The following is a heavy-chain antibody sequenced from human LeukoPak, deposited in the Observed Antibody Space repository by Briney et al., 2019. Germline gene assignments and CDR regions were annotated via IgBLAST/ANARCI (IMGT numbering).Heavy chain of an antibody. Sequence: GGSLRLSCAASGFTFSRHNMNWVRQAPGKGLEWVSSISGSSSYIYYADSVKGRFTISRDNARNSLYLQMNSLRAEDTAVYFCARGLSNVAGREYFDYWGQGTLVTVSS. J-gene: IGHJ4*02. V-gene: IGHV3-21*01. CDR3: ARGLSNVAGREYFDY. CDR2: ISGSSSYI. CDR1: GFTFSRHN. D-gene: IGHD6-19*01.